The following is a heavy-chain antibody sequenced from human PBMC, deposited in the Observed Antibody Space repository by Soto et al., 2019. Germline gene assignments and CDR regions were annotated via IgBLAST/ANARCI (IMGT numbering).Heavy chain of an antibody. V-gene: IGHV1-69*01. CDR2: IIPIFGTA. CDR1: GGTFSSYA. CDR3: AREPIVVVPAADKYFDY. J-gene: IGHJ4*02. Sequence: QVQLVQSGAEVKKPGSSVKVSCKASGGTFSSYAISWVRQAPGQGLEWMGGIIPIFGTANYAQKFQGRVTITADESTSTAYMELSSLRSEDTAVHYCAREPIVVVPAADKYFDYWGQGTLVTVSS. D-gene: IGHD2-2*01.